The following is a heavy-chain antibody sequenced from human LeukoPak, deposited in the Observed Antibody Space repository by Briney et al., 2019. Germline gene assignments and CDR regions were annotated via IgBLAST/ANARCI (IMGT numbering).Heavy chain of an antibody. CDR3: AKSLYYDSSGYPPGAFDI. CDR2: ISGSGGST. J-gene: IGHJ3*02. D-gene: IGHD3-22*01. CDR1: GFTFSSYA. Sequence: GGSLRLSCAASGFTFSSYAMSWVRQAPGKGLEWVSAISGSGGSTYYADSVKGRFTISRDNSKNTLYLQMNSLRAEDTAVYYCAKSLYYDSSGYPPGAFDIWGQGTMGTVSS. V-gene: IGHV3-23*01.